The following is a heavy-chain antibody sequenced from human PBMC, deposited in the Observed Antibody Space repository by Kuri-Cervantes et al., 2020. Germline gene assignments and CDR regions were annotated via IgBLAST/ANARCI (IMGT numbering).Heavy chain of an antibody. CDR1: GGTFSSYA. J-gene: IGHJ4*02. V-gene: IGHV1-69*13. D-gene: IGHD2-2*01. CDR2: IIPIFGTA. Sequence: SVKVSRMDSGGTFSSYAISWVRQAPGQGLEWMGGIIPIFGTANYAQEFQGRVTITADESTSKAYMELSSLRSEGTAVYYCARAYCSSTSGSNFDYWGQGTLVTVSS. CDR3: ARAYCSSTSGSNFDY.